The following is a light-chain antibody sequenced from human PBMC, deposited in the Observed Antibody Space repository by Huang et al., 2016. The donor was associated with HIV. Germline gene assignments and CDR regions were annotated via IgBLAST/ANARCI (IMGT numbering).Light chain of an antibody. V-gene: IGKV3-11*01. Sequence: EIVLTQSPATLSLSPGERATLSRRASQTVSSYLAWYQQKPGQAPRLLIYDASNRATGIPARFSGSGSGTDFTLTISSLEPEDFAVYYCQLRSTWPGDTFGGGTKVEIK. J-gene: IGKJ4*01. CDR1: QTVSSY. CDR3: QLRSTWPGDT. CDR2: DAS.